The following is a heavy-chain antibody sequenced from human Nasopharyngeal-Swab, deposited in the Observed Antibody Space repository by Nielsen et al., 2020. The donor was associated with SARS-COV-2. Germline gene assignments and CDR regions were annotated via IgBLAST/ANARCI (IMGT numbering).Heavy chain of an antibody. CDR1: GFTFNNYN. CDR2: ISSSSSYI. D-gene: IGHD3-3*01. Sequence: GGSLRLSWAAAGFTFNNYNFNWVRQAPGKGLEWVSSISSSSSYIYYADSVKGRFTISRDNAKNSLYLQMNSLRAKDTAVYYCARDGLDYDFWSAYFMDVWGRGPRSPSPQ. V-gene: IGHV3-21*01. CDR3: ARDGLDYDFWSAYFMDV. J-gene: IGHJ6*01.